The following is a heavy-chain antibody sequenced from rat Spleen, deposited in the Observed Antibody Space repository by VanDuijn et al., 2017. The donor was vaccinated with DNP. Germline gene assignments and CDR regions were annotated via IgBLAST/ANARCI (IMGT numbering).Heavy chain of an antibody. D-gene: IGHD1-12*02. V-gene: IGHV5-31*01. CDR3: VSPDYYDGSYPFF. CDR1: GFTFNKYW. J-gene: IGHJ1*01. CDR2: ITSSGGST. Sequence: EVQLVESGGGLVQPGRSLKLSCAASGFTFNKYWMTWIRQVPGKGLEWVAAITSSGGSTYYPDSVKGRFTISRDNAKSTLYLQMNSLRSEDMATYYCVSPDYYDGSYPFFWGPGTMVTVSS.